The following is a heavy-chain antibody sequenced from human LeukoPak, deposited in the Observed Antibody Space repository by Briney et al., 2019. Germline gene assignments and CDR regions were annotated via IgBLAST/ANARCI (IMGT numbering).Heavy chain of an antibody. CDR2: INPSGDSA. CDR3: ARGLAITDAFDI. Sequence: GASVKVSCKASGYTFTSYYMHWVRQAPGQGLEWMGIINPSGDSAKYAQKFQGRVTMTRDTSTSTVYMELNSLRSEDTAVYYCARGLAITDAFDIWGQGTMVTVSS. CDR1: GYTFTSYY. D-gene: IGHD3-10*01. V-gene: IGHV1-46*01. J-gene: IGHJ3*02.